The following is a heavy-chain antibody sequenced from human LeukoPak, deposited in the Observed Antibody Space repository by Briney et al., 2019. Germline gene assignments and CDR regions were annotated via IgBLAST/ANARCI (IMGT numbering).Heavy chain of an antibody. CDR2: ISSNGGST. Sequence: PGGSLRLSCAASGFTFSSYAMHWVRQAPGKGLEYVSAISSNGGSTYYANSVKGRFTISRDNSKNTLYLQMNSLRADDTAVYYCAKERQLEPFDCWGQGTLVTVSS. CDR1: GFTFSSYA. CDR3: AKERQLEPFDC. J-gene: IGHJ4*02. D-gene: IGHD1-1*01. V-gene: IGHV3-64*01.